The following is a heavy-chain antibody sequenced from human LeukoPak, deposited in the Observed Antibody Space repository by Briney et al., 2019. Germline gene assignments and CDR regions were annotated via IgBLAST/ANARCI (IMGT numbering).Heavy chain of an antibody. CDR3: ARVRYLIGAFDI. CDR1: GGSISSGDYY. CDR2: IYYSGST. J-gene: IGHJ3*02. V-gene: IGHV4-30-4*01. Sequence: SETLSLTCTVSGGSISSGDYYWSWIRQPPGKGLEWIGYIYYSGSTYYNPSLKSRVTISVDTSKNQFSLKLSSVTAADTAVYYCARVRYLIGAFDIWGQGTMVTVSS. D-gene: IGHD2-21*01.